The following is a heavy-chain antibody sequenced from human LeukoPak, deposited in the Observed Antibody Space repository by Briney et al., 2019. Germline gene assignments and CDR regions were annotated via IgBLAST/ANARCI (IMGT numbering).Heavy chain of an antibody. CDR1: GGSFSGYY. CDR3: ARGRPSSPYFDY. J-gene: IGHJ4*02. V-gene: IGHV4-34*01. D-gene: IGHD2-2*01. Sequence: SETLSLTCAVYGGSFSGYYWSWIRQPPGKGLEWIGEINHSGSTNYNPSLKSRVTISVDTSKNQFSLKLSSVTAADTAVYYCARGRPSSPYFDYWGQGTLVTVSS. CDR2: INHSGST.